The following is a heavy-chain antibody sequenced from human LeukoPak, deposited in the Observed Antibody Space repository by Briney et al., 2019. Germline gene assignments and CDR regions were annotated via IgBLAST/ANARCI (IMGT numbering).Heavy chain of an antibody. CDR1: GYTFTGYY. J-gene: IGHJ4*02. CDR3: ARGFYDFWSGYPD. D-gene: IGHD3-3*01. Sequence: ASVKVSCKASGYTFTGYYMHWVRQAPGQGLEWMGWINPNSGGANSAQNFQGRVAMTRDTSISTVYMELSRLRSDDTAVYYRARGFYDFWSGYPDWGQGTLVTVSS. V-gene: IGHV1-2*02. CDR2: INPNSGGA.